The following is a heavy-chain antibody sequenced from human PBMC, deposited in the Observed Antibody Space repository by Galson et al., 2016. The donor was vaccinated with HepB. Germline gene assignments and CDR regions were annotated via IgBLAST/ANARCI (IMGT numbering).Heavy chain of an antibody. D-gene: IGHD5-18*01. Sequence: SETLSLTCSVSGGSISSSNYYWGWIRQPPGKGLEWIGTIYYSGGTYYNPSLKSRVTISVDTSRNQFSLKLNSVTAADTAVYYCARDGGGGNSYGYHYYGMDVWGQGTTVTVS. CDR1: GGSISSSNYY. V-gene: IGHV4-39*02. CDR3: ARDGGGGNSYGYHYYGMDV. J-gene: IGHJ6*02. CDR2: IYYSGGT.